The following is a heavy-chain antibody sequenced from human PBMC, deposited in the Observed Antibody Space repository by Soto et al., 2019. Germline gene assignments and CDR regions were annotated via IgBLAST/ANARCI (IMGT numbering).Heavy chain of an antibody. V-gene: IGHV4-31*03. CDR3: ARGRGFGSYYGSGSYYNVNHFDY. CDR2: IYYSGST. J-gene: IGHJ4*02. CDR1: GGSISSGTSY. D-gene: IGHD3-10*01. Sequence: SETLSLTCTVSGGSISSGTSYWSWIRQRPGKGLEWIGYIYYSGSTYYNPSLKSRVTISVDTSKNQFSLKLSSVTAADTAVYYCARGRGFGSYYGSGSYYNVNHFDYWGQGTLVTVSS.